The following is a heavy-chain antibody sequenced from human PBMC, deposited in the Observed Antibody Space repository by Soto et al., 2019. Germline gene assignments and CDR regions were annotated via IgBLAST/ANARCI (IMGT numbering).Heavy chain of an antibody. CDR2: ISYDSTKT. J-gene: IGHJ6*02. Sequence: QVRLVESGGGVVQPGRSLRLSCAASGFTFNSYGMHWVRQGPGNGLEWVAFISYDSTKTYYADSVKGRFTISRDNSNSALYVPMNSLTGEDTAVYYCARTRSDWSDFHYYSLDVWGQGTTVTVSS. CDR3: ARTRSDWSDFHYYSLDV. CDR1: GFTFNSYG. D-gene: IGHD3-9*01. V-gene: IGHV3-30*03.